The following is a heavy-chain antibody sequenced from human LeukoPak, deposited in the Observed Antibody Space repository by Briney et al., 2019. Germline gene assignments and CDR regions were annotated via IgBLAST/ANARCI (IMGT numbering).Heavy chain of an antibody. CDR1: GYTFTGYY. J-gene: IGHJ4*02. Sequence: ASVKVSCKASGYTFTGYYMHWVRQAPGQGLEWMGRINPNSGGTNYAQKFQGRVTMTRDTSISTAYMELSSLRSEDTAVYYCARDIAAADPFDYWGQGTLVTVSS. CDR3: ARDIAAADPFDY. CDR2: INPNSGGT. D-gene: IGHD6-13*01. V-gene: IGHV1-2*06.